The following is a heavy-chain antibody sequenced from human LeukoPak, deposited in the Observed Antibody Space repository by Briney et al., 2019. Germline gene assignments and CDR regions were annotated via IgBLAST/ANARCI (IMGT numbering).Heavy chain of an antibody. D-gene: IGHD3-10*01. CDR3: AKDRVTQFDY. J-gene: IGHJ4*02. CDR2: IRYDGSNK. Sequence: AGGSLRLSCAASGFTFSSYSMNWVRQAPGKGLEWVAFIRYDGSNKYYADSVKGRFTISRDNSKNTLYLQMNSLRAEDTAVYYCAKDRVTQFDYWGQGTLVTVSS. V-gene: IGHV3-30*02. CDR1: GFTFSSYS.